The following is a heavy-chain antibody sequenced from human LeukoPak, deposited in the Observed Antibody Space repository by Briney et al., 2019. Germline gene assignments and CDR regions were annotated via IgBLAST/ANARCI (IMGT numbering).Heavy chain of an antibody. J-gene: IGHJ4*02. CDR1: GFTFSSYG. Sequence: GGSLRLSCAASGFTFSSYGMHWVRQAPGKGLEWMAFIRYDGSNKYYADSVKGRFTISRDNSKNTLYLQMNSLRAEDTAVYYCARSLFMVRGVIRYWGQGTLVTVSS. CDR2: IRYDGSNK. V-gene: IGHV3-30*02. CDR3: ARSLFMVRGVIRY. D-gene: IGHD3-10*01.